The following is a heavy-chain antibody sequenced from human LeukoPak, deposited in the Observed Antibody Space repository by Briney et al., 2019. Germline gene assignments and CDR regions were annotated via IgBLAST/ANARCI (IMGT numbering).Heavy chain of an antibody. D-gene: IGHD3-10*01. V-gene: IGHV4-39*01. CDR3: AGRDGGFGELDY. CDR1: GGSISSSSYY. J-gene: IGHJ4*02. CDR2: IYYSGST. Sequence: SETLSLTCTVSGGSISSSSYYWGWIRQPPGKGLEWIGSIYYSGSTYYNPSLKSRVTISVDTSKNQFSLKLSSVTAADTAVYYCAGRDGGFGELDYWGQGTLVTVSS.